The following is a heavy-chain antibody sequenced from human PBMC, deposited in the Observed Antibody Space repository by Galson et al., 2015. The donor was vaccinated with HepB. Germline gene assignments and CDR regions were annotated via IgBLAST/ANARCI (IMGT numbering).Heavy chain of an antibody. V-gene: IGHV3-23*01. CDR3: GKVDLQHIDS. Sequence: SLRLSCAGPGFTFSTYAMSWVRQAPGKGLEWVSTISNSGGRTYYADSVKGRFTISRDNSKNTLFMQMNSLRGEDTAVYYCGKVDLQHIDSWGQGTLVTVSS. CDR2: ISNSGGRT. CDR1: GFTFSTYA. D-gene: IGHD4-11*01. J-gene: IGHJ4*02.